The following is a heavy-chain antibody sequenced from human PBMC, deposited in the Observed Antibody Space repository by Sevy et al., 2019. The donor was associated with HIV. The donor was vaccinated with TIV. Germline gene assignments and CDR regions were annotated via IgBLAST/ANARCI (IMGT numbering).Heavy chain of an antibody. D-gene: IGHD3-16*02. J-gene: IGHJ5*02. CDR3: AISSAGVNWFDP. CDR1: GYTLTELS. Sequence: ASVKVSCKVSGYTLTELSMHWVRQAPGKGLEWMGGFDPEDGETIYAQKFQGRVTMTEDTSTDTAYMELSSLRSEDTAVYYCAISSAGVNWFDPWGQGTLVTVSS. V-gene: IGHV1-24*01. CDR2: FDPEDGET.